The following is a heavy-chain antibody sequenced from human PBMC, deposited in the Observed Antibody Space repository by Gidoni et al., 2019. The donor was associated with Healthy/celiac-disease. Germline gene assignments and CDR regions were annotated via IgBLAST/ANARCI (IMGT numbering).Heavy chain of an antibody. CDR2: IDWDDDK. CDR3: ARNYYGSGSFRTTYYMDV. CDR1: GFSLSTSGMC. V-gene: IGHV2-70*15. D-gene: IGHD3-10*01. Sequence: QVTLRESGPALVKPTQTLTLTCTFSGFSLSTSGMCVSWIRQPPGKALEWLARIDWDDDKYYSTSLKTRLTISKDTSKNQVVLTMTNMDPVDTATYYCARNYYGSGSFRTTYYMDVWGKGTTVTVSS. J-gene: IGHJ6*03.